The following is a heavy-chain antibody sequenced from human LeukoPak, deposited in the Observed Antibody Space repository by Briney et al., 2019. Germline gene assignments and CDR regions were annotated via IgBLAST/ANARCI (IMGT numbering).Heavy chain of an antibody. V-gene: IGHV1-18*01. J-gene: IGHJ5*02. CDR1: GYTFTSYG. CDR3: ARDLGEIVVVPAAIEGYNWFDP. D-gene: IGHD2-2*01. CDR2: ISAYNGNT. Sequence: ASVKVSCKASGYTFTSYGISWVRQAPGQGLEWMGWISAYNGNTNYAQKLQGRVTMTTDTSTSTAYMELRSLRSDDTAVYYCARDLGEIVVVPAAIEGYNWFDPWGQGTLVTVSS.